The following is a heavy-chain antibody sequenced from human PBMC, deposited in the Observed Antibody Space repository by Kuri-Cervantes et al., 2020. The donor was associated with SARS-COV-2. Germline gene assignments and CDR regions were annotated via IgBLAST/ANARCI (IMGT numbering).Heavy chain of an antibody. CDR2: IRYDGSNK. D-gene: IGHD6-19*01. CDR1: EFTFSSYG. J-gene: IGHJ4*02. Sequence: GGSLRLSCAASEFTFSSYGMHWVRQAPGKGLEWVAFIRYDGSNKYYADSVKGRFTISRDNSKNTLYLQMNSLRAEDTAVYYCAKDFYAAVAGTAFNYWGQGTLVTVSS. CDR3: AKDFYAAVAGTAFNY. V-gene: IGHV3-30*02.